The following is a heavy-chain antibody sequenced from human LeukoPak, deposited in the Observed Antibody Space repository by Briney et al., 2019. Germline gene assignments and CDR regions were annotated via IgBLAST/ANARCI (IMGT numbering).Heavy chain of an antibody. Sequence: GGSLRLSCAAPGFTVSGNYVTWVRQTPGKGLEWVSVIFNSDSTYYADSVKGRFTISRDNAKNSLYLQMNSLRAEDTAVYYCAKGVVVAPDVTPFDYWGQGTLVTVSS. CDR3: AKGVVVAPDVTPFDY. D-gene: IGHD2-2*01. V-gene: IGHV3-69-1*01. CDR1: GFTVSGNY. J-gene: IGHJ4*02. CDR2: IFNSDST.